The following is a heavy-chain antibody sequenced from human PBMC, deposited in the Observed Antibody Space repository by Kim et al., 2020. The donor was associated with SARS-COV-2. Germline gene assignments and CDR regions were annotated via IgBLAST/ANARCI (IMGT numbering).Heavy chain of an antibody. CDR2: ISGSGGST. V-gene: IGHV3-23*01. D-gene: IGHD3-9*01. CDR3: AKSLPIPGGYDILTGFDY. CDR1: GFTFSSYA. Sequence: GGSLRLSCAASGFTFSSYAMSWVRQAPGKGLEWVSAISGSGGSTYYADSVKGRFTISRDNSKNTLYLQMNSLRAEDTAVYYCAKSLPIPGGYDILTGFDYWGQGTLVTVSS. J-gene: IGHJ4*02.